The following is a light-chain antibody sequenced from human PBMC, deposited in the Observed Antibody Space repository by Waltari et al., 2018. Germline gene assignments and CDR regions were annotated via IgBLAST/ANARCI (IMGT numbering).Light chain of an antibody. CDR3: QQYYTTPWT. Sequence: DIVMTQSPDSLAVSLGDRATINCKSSQSVLYSSNNRNYLAWYQQKPGQSPKLVIYWASTRESGVPDRFSGSGSGTDFTLTISSLQAEDVATYYCQQYYTTPWTFGQGTKVEIK. CDR1: QSVLYSSNNRNY. CDR2: WAS. V-gene: IGKV4-1*01. J-gene: IGKJ1*01.